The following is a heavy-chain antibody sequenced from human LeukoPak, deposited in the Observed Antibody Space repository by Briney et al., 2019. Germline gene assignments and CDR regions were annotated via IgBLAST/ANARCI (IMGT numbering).Heavy chain of an antibody. CDR1: GFTFSSYA. CDR3: AKGLAHQLLAPDAFDI. CDR2: ISGSGGST. V-gene: IGHV3-23*01. Sequence: GGSLRLSCAASGFTFSSYAMSWVRQAPGKGLEWVSAISGSGGSTYYADSAKGRFTISRDNSKNTLYLQMNSLRAEDTAVYYCAKGLAHQLLAPDAFDIWGQGTMVTVSS. J-gene: IGHJ3*02. D-gene: IGHD2-2*01.